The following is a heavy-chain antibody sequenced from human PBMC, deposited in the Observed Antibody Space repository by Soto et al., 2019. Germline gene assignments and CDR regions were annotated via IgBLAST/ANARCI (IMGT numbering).Heavy chain of an antibody. CDR2: ISYDGSNK. Sequence: GGSLRLSCAASGFTFSSYAMHWVRQAPGKGLEWVAVISYDGSNKYYADSVKGRFTISRDNSKNTLYLQMNSLRAEDTAVYYCARDPRPIAAAAFPNWFDPWGQGTLVTVSS. CDR1: GFTFSSYA. CDR3: ARDPRPIAAAAFPNWFDP. D-gene: IGHD6-13*01. V-gene: IGHV3-30-3*01. J-gene: IGHJ5*02.